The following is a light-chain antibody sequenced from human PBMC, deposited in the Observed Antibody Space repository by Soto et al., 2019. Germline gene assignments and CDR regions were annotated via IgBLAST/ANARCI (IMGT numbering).Light chain of an antibody. CDR2: DVS. CDR3: QQLNSYPIT. Sequence: AIQLTQSPSSLSASVGDRVTITCRASQDVRGALAWYQQKPGRAPKILIYDVSVLESGVPTRFSGSGSGTDFTLTITSLQPVDFATYYCQQLNSYPITFGPGTRLEIK. CDR1: QDVRGA. V-gene: IGKV1-13*02. J-gene: IGKJ5*01.